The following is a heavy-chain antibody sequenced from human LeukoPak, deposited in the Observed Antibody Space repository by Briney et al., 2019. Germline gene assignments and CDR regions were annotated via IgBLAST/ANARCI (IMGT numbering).Heavy chain of an antibody. CDR1: GGSISSHY. CDR2: IYYSGST. CDR3: ARDVAEYYYYYMDV. V-gene: IGHV4-59*11. J-gene: IGHJ6*03. Sequence: SETLSLTCTVSGGSISSHYWSWIRQPPRKGLEWIGYIYYSGSTNYNPSLKSRVTISVDTSKNQFSLKLSSVTAADTAVHYCARDVAEYYYYYMDVWGKGTTLTVSS. D-gene: IGHD2-21*01.